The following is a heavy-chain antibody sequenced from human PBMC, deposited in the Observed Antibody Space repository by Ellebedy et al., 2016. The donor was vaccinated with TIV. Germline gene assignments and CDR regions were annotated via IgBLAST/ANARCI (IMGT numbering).Heavy chain of an antibody. D-gene: IGHD3-10*01. J-gene: IGHJ3*02. CDR3: ARLKGRGARDAFDI. Sequence: SETLSLTXTVSGGSISSNNGYWGWIRQPPGKGLEWIGNIYYSGYTYYNPSLKSRVTISVDTSKNHFSLKLTSVTAADTAVYYCARLKGRGARDAFDIWGPGTMVTISS. CDR1: GGSISSNNGY. V-gene: IGHV4-39*01. CDR2: IYYSGYT.